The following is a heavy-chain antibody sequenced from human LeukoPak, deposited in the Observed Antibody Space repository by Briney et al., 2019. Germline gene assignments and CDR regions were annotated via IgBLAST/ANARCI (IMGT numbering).Heavy chain of an antibody. V-gene: IGHV3-23*01. CDR1: GFTFSSYA. CDR2: ISGSGGST. Sequence: GGSLRLSCAASGFTFSSYAMSWVRQAPGKGLEWVSAISGSGGSTYYADSVKGRFTISRDNSKNTLYLQMNSLRAEDTAVYYCAKDGDYDYVWGSFFDYWGQGTLVTVSS. J-gene: IGHJ4*02. D-gene: IGHD3-16*01. CDR3: AKDGDYDYVWGSFFDY.